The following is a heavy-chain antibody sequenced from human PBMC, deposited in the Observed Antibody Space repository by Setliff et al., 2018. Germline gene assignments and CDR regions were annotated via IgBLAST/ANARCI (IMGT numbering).Heavy chain of an antibody. D-gene: IGHD2-2*01. V-gene: IGHV4-38-2*02. J-gene: IGHJ6*03. CDR1: GYSISSGYH. Sequence: SETLSLTCAVSGYSISSGYHWAWIRQLPGKGLEWIGTIYHSGSTYFNPSLESRVTLSVDTSKNQFSLKLTSVIAADTAVYYCAREGRSSTRGWYMDAWGKGTSVTVSS. CDR3: AREGRSSTRGWYMDA. CDR2: IYHSGST.